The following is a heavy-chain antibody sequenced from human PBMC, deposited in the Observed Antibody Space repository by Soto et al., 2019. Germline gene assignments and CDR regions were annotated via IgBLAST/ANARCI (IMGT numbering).Heavy chain of an antibody. Sequence: QVQLVQSGAEVKKPGASVKVSCKASGYTFTGYYMHWVRQAPGQGLEWMGWINPNSGGTNYAQKFQGWVTMTRDTSISTAYMELSRLRSDDTAVYYCARSTYSSSSPYYYYYGMDVWGQGTTVTVSS. CDR3: ARSTYSSSSPYYYYYGMDV. J-gene: IGHJ6*02. CDR1: GYTFTGYY. V-gene: IGHV1-2*04. CDR2: INPNSGGT. D-gene: IGHD6-6*01.